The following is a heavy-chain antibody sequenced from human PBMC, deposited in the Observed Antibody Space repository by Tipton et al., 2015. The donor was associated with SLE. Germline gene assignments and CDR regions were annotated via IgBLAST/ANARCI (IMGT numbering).Heavy chain of an antibody. CDR1: GGFINTSNFY. V-gene: IGHV4-39*07. D-gene: IGHD6-13*01. CDR2: THYTGST. CDR3: ARSRDSSSYYYYYMDV. Sequence: TLSLTCTVSGGFINTSNFYWAWIRQPPGKGLEWIGTTHYTGSTSYNPSLKSGVTLSVDASKNQFSLKLSSVTAADTALYYCARSRDSSSYYYYYMDVWGKGTTVTVSS. J-gene: IGHJ6*03.